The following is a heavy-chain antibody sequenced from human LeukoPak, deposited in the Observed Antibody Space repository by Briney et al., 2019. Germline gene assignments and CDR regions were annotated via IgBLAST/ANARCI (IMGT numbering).Heavy chain of an antibody. V-gene: IGHV1-8*01. CDR3: ARAPVGAPNWFDP. CDR2: INPNSGNT. Sequence: ASVKVSCKASGYTFTSYDINWVRQATGQGLEWMGWINPNSGNTGYAQKFQGRVTMTRNTSISTAYMELSSLRSEDTAVYYCARAPVGAPNWFDPWGQGTLVTVSS. J-gene: IGHJ5*02. D-gene: IGHD1-26*01. CDR1: GYTFTSYD.